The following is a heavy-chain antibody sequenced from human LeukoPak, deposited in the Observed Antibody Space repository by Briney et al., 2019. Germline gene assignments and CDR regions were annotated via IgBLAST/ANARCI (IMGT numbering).Heavy chain of an antibody. D-gene: IGHD3-10*01. V-gene: IGHV3-74*01. CDR1: TFTFSRYW. CDR2: IKTDGSST. Sequence: GGSLGLSCAVSTFTFSRYWMHWVRQAPGKGLAWVSRIKTDGSSTDYADSVKGRFTISRDNAKNTLYLQMNSLRDEDTAVYYCARDPFGESSYWGRGTLVTVSS. J-gene: IGHJ4*02. CDR3: ARDPFGESSY.